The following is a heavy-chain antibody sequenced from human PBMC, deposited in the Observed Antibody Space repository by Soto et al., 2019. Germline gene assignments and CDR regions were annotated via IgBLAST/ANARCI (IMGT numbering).Heavy chain of an antibody. Sequence: GESLKISCKGSGYSFTSNWIGWVRQMPGKGLEWMGIIYPGDSDTRYSPSFQGQVTISADKSINTAYLQWSSLKASDTAIYYCASLLRSPYIIDDAFDIWAQGTIVTV. CDR1: GYSFTSNW. V-gene: IGHV5-51*01. CDR3: ASLLRSPYIIDDAFDI. CDR2: IYPGDSDT. D-gene: IGHD5-12*01. J-gene: IGHJ3*02.